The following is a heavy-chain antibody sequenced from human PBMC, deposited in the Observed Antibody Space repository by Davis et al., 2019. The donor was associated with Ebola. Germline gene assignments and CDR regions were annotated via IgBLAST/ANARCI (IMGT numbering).Heavy chain of an antibody. J-gene: IGHJ4*02. CDR2: IYYRGTT. Sequence: ESLKISCTVSGGSISSYYWSWIRQPPGKGLEWIGSIYYRGTTYYTPSLKSRVTISVDTSNNQFSLKLTSVSAADTAVYYCATRRLSFEAIDYWGQGTLVTVSS. D-gene: IGHD1-26*01. CDR3: ATRRLSFEAIDY. CDR1: GGSISSYY. V-gene: IGHV4-59*05.